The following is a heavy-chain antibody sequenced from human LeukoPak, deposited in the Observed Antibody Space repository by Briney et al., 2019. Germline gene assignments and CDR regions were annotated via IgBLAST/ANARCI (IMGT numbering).Heavy chain of an antibody. Sequence: ETLSLTCAVYGGSFSGYYWSWVRQAPGKGLEWVSAISGSGGSTYYADSVKGRFTISRDNSKNTLYLQMNSLRAEDTAVYYCAKSSGIVVVPIDYWGQGTLVTVSS. V-gene: IGHV3-23*01. CDR1: GGSFSGYY. D-gene: IGHD3-22*01. J-gene: IGHJ4*02. CDR3: AKSSGIVVVPIDY. CDR2: ISGSGGST.